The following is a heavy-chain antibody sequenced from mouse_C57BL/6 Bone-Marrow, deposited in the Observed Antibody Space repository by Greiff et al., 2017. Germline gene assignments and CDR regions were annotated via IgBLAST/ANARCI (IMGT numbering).Heavy chain of an antibody. CDR1: GFNIKNTY. D-gene: IGHD1-1*01. CDR2: IDPANGNT. V-gene: IGHV14-3*01. Sequence: EVQLVESVAELVRPGASVKLSCTASGFNIKNTYMHWVKQRPEQGLEWIGRIDPANGNTKYAPKFQGKATITADTSSNTAYLQLSSLTSEDTAIYYGAPITTVADYYAMDYWGQGTSVTVSS. CDR3: APITTVADYYAMDY. J-gene: IGHJ4*01.